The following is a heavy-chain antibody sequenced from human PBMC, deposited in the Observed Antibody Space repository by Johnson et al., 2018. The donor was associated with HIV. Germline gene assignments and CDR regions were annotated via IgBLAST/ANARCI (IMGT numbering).Heavy chain of an antibody. CDR3: ARDLTARRSAFDI. V-gene: IGHV3-30*04. J-gene: IGHJ3*02. CDR1: GFTFSSYA. CDR2: ISYAGSNK. D-gene: IGHD6-6*01. Sequence: QVQLVESGGGVVQPGRSLRLSCAASGFTFSSYAMHWVRQAPGKGLEWVAVISYAGSNKYYADSVKGRFTISRDNAKNSLYLQMNSLRAEDTAVYYCARDLTARRSAFDIWGQGTMVTVAS.